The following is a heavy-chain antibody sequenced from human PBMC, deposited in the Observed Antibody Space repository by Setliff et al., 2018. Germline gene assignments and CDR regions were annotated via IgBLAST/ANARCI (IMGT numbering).Heavy chain of an antibody. CDR3: SRLVRFCTRTSCQRLSGDDY. CDR2: ISAYNGKT. CDR1: GYTLSNSI. J-gene: IGHJ4*02. Sequence: GASVKVSCKASGYTLSNSILSWVRQAPGQGLEWVGWISAYNGKTYFAQKFQDRITLTTDTSTNTGYLELRGLRSDDTAVYYCSRLVRFCTRTSCQRLSGDDYWGQGTLVTVSS. D-gene: IGHD2-2*01. V-gene: IGHV1-18*01.